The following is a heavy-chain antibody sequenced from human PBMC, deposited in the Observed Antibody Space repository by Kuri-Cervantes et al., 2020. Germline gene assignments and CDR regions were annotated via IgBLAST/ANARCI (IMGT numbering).Heavy chain of an antibody. J-gene: IGHJ6*02. D-gene: IGHD3-3*01. CDR1: GFTFSGSA. Sequence: GGSLRLSCAASGFTFSGSAMHWVRQASGKGLEWVGRIRSKANSYATAYAASVKGRFTISRDDSKNTAYLQMNSLRSEDTAVYYCARGPIFGVVGVYYYYGMDVWGQGTTVTVSS. CDR2: IRSKANSYAT. V-gene: IGHV3-73*01. CDR3: ARGPIFGVVGVYYYYGMDV.